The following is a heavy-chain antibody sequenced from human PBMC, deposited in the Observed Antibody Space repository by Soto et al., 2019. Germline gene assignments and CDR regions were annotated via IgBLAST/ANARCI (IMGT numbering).Heavy chain of an antibody. CDR1: GGTFSSYA. V-gene: IGHV1-69*12. CDR2: IIPIFGTA. CDR3: ARHPGGRSYYYGMDV. Sequence: QVQLVQSGAEVKKPGSSVKVSCKASGGTFSSYAIIWVRQAPGQGLEWMGGIIPIFGTANYAQKLQGRVTITADESTSTAYMELSSLRSEETAVYYCARHPGGRSYYYGMDVWGQGTMVTVSS. D-gene: IGHD2-15*01. J-gene: IGHJ6*02.